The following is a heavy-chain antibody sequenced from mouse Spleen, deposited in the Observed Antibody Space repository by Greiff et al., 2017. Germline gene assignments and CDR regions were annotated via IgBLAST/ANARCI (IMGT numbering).Heavy chain of an antibody. J-gene: IGHJ2*01. CDR2: IYPGSGST. D-gene: IGHD1-1*01. Sequence: QVQLQQPGTELVKPGASVKLSCKASGYTFTSYWITWVKQRPGQGLEWIGDIYPGSGSTNYNEKFKSKATLTVDTSSSTAYMQLSSLTSEDSAVYYCARITTVVAYYFDYWGQGTTLTVSS. CDR1: GYTFTSYW. CDR3: ARITTVVAYYFDY. V-gene: IGHV1-55*01.